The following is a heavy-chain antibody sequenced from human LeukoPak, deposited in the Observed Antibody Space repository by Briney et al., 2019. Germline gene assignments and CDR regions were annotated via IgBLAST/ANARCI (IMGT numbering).Heavy chain of an antibody. V-gene: IGHV3-9*03. CDR3: AKDPGYYDSSGYYDY. Sequence: GGSLRLSCAASGFTFDDYAMHWVRQAPGKGLEWVSGISWNSGSIGYADSVKGRFTISRDNAKNSLYLQMNSLRAEDMALYYCAKDPGYYDSSGYYDYWGQGTLVTVSS. CDR2: ISWNSGSI. CDR1: GFTFDDYA. D-gene: IGHD3-22*01. J-gene: IGHJ4*02.